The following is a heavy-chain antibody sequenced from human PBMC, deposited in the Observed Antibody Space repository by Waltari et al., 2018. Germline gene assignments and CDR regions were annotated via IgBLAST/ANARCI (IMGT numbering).Heavy chain of an antibody. CDR1: GCSFSRYR. D-gene: IGHD3-10*01. J-gene: IGHJ5*02. CDR2: INQDGSEK. CDR3: ARGVASMIRGVVDWFDP. V-gene: IGHV3-7*01. Sequence: EVQLVESGGGLVQPGGSLRLSCAAAGCSFSRYRMSWARQAPGKGLEWVANINQDGSEKHYVDSVKGRFTVSRDNAKSSLYLQMNSLRADDTAVYYCARGVASMIRGVVDWFDPWGQGTLVTVSS.